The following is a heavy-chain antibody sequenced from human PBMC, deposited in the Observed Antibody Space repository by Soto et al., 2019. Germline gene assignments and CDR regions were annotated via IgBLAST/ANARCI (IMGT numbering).Heavy chain of an antibody. D-gene: IGHD2-15*01. CDR3: AYLPCSGGSCYWFSFSGMDV. V-gene: IGHV2-5*02. J-gene: IGHJ6*02. Sequence: QITLKESGPTLVKPTQTLTLTCTFSGFSLSTSGVGVAWIRQPPGKALEWLALIYWDDDKRYRPSLESRLTITPDTSKTPVVLTMTNMDSVYTATYYCAYLPCSGGSCYWFSFSGMDVWGQGTTVTVSS. CDR1: GFSLSTSGVG. CDR2: IYWDDDK.